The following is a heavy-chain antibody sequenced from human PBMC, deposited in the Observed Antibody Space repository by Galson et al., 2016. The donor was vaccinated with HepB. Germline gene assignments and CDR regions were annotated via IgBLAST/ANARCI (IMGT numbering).Heavy chain of an antibody. CDR3: AREVAFDSSAYYYNRFDP. CDR1: GFTFSSHW. CDR2: IREDGGER. D-gene: IGHD3-22*01. V-gene: IGHV3-7*01. Sequence: SLRLSCAASGFTFSSHWMSWVRQAPGKGLEWMANIREDGGERHYVDSVKGRFTISRDNAKNSLYLQLNSLRAEDTAVYYCAREVAFDSSAYYYNRFDPWGQGTLVTVSS. J-gene: IGHJ5*02.